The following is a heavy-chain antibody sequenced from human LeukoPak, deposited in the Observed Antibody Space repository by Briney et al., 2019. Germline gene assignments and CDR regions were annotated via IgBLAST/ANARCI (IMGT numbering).Heavy chain of an antibody. CDR1: VGTLSSYT. J-gene: IGHJ5*02. V-gene: IGHV1-69*02. Sequence: GAAVKVSCKAPVGTLSSYTISRVRQAPGQGRERMGRIIPILGLANNPQKFRGRVTLTPDKSTRTPYMELSSLRSEDTAVYYCSGAGGYDFWSGYFRWFDPWGQGTLVTVSS. CDR2: IIPILGLA. CDR3: SGAGGYDFWSGYFRWFDP. D-gene: IGHD3-3*01.